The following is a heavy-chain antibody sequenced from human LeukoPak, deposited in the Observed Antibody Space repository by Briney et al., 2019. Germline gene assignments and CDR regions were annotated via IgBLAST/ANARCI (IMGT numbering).Heavy chain of an antibody. Sequence: ASVKVSCKASGYTFTGYYMHWVRQAPGQGLEWMGWINTNTGNPTYAQGFTGRFVFSLDTSVSTAYLQISSLKAEDTAVYYCARDGRQQLVTFDYWGQGTLVTVSS. CDR1: GYTFTGYY. CDR3: ARDGRQQLVTFDY. J-gene: IGHJ4*02. V-gene: IGHV7-4-1*02. CDR2: INTNTGNP. D-gene: IGHD6-13*01.